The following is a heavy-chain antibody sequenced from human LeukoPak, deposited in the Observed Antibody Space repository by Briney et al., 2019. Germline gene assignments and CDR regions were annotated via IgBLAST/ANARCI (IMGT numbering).Heavy chain of an antibody. CDR3: ARAVVVAATRHQYFQH. J-gene: IGHJ1*01. V-gene: IGHV1-3*01. D-gene: IGHD2-15*01. CDR2: NAVNRNT. Sequence: NAVNRNTKYSQKFQGRVTIPRDTSASTAYMELSSLRSEDTAVYYCARAVVVAATRHQYFQHWGQGTLVTVSS.